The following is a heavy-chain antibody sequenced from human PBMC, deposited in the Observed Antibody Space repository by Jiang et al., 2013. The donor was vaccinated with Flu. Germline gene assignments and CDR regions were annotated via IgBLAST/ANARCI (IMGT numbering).Heavy chain of an antibody. CDR1: GGSLSSYY. V-gene: IGHV4-59*08. CDR2: SFNGGTA. J-gene: IGHJ2*01. D-gene: IGHD5-24*01. CDR3: ARTKRWLQVGNRDWHIDL. Sequence: SGPGLVKPSETLSLTCRVSGGSLSSYYWSWIRQPPGKGLEWLAYSFNGGTAKYNPSLNSRVTISLDMSQDQFSLKLTSVTAADTAVYYCARTKRWLQVGNRDWHIDLWGRGTLVTVS.